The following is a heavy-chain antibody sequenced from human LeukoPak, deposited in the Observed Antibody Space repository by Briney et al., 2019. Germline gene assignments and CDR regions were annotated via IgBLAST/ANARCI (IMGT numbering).Heavy chain of an antibody. CDR2: IYHSGST. CDR1: GGSISSSNW. CDR3: ARSRYYDYVWGSYRVGYYYYGMDV. V-gene: IGHV4-4*02. Sequence: SGTLSLTCAVSGGSISSSNWWSWVRQPPGKGLEWIGEIYHSGSTNYNPSLKSRVTISVDTSKNQFSLKLSSVTAADTAVYYCARSRYYDYVWGSYRVGYYYYGMDVWGQGTTVTVSS. D-gene: IGHD3-16*02. J-gene: IGHJ6*02.